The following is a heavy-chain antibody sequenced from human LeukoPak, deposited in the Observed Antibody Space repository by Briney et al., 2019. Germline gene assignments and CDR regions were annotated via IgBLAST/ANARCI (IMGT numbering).Heavy chain of an antibody. Sequence: GASVTVSCTASGYTFTGYYMHWVRQAPGQGLEWMGWINPNSGGTYYAQKFQGRVTMTRDTPISTAYMELGRLGSDDTAVYYCARDYYDSSAYYYLDYWGQGTLVTVSS. J-gene: IGHJ4*02. CDR3: ARDYYDSSAYYYLDY. CDR2: INPNSGGT. D-gene: IGHD3-22*01. CDR1: GYTFTGYY. V-gene: IGHV1-2*02.